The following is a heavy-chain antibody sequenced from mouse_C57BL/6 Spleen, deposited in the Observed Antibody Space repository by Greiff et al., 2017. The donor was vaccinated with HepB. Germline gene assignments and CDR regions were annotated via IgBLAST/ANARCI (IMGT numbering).Heavy chain of an antibody. CDR2: ISDGGSYT. J-gene: IGHJ3*01. V-gene: IGHV5-4*01. CDR1: GFTFSSYA. D-gene: IGHD4-1*01. CDR3: ARDKAGTSAWFAY. Sequence: EVKRVESGGGLVKPGGSLKLSCAASGFTFSSYAMSWVRQTPEKRLEWVATISDGGSYTYYPDNVKGRFTISRDNAKNNLYLQMSHLKSEDTAMYYCARDKAGTSAWFAYWGQGTLVTVSA.